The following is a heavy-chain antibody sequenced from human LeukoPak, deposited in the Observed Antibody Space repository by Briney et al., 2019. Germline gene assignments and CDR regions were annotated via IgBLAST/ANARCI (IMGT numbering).Heavy chain of an antibody. Sequence: GGSLRLSCTASGFSFSSYTMNWVRQAPGKGLEWVAVISYDGSNKYYADSVKGRFTISRDNSKNTLYLQMNSLRAEDTAVYYCARDKRDFDYYMDVWGKGTTVTISS. J-gene: IGHJ6*03. CDR3: ARDKRDFDYYMDV. CDR2: ISYDGSNK. D-gene: IGHD3/OR15-3a*01. CDR1: GFSFSSYT. V-gene: IGHV3-30*04.